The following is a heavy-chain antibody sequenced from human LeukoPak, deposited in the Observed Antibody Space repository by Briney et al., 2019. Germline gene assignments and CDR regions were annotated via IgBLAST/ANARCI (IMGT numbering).Heavy chain of an antibody. CDR1: GFTFSTYA. D-gene: IGHD2-8*01. J-gene: IGHJ4*02. CDR2: ITDSGGNT. CDR3: ARAGHCTNGICYTADFDY. Sequence: GGSLRLSCTASGFTFSTYAMSWVRQAPGKGLEWVSAITDSGGNTYYAAPVKGRFTISRDNSKNALYLQMNSLRAEDTAAYYCARAGHCTNGICYTADFDYWGQGTLVTVSS. V-gene: IGHV3-23*01.